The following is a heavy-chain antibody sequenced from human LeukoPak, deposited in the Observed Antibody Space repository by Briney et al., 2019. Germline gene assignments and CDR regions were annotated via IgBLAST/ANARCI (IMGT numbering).Heavy chain of an antibody. J-gene: IGHJ4*02. CDR3: ARHDGSSFIYYVDH. V-gene: IGHV3-23*01. Sequence: GGSLRLSCAASGFSVSSRAMSWVRQAPGKGLEWVSTISNSGYNTWYAGSVKGRFTISRDNSQNTLYLQMSSLRAEDTALYYCARHDGSSFIYYVDHWGQGALVTVSS. CDR2: ISNSGYNT. D-gene: IGHD1-26*01. CDR1: GFSVSSRA.